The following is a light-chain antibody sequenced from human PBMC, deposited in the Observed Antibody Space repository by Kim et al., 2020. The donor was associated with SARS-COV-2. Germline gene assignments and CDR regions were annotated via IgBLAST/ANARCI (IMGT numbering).Light chain of an antibody. V-gene: IGKV1-39*01. CDR2: AAS. Sequence: DIQMTQSPSSLSASVGDRVTITCRASQSISRYLHWYQQKPGQAPNLLIYAASSLQSGVPSRFSGSGSGTDFTLSISNLQFEDFATYYCQQSYSTPRTFGGGTKV. J-gene: IGKJ4*01. CDR1: QSISRY. CDR3: QQSYSTPRT.